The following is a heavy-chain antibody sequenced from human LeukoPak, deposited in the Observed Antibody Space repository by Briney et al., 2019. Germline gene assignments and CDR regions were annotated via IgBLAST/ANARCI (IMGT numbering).Heavy chain of an antibody. V-gene: IGHV4-59*01. J-gene: IGHJ3*02. CDR1: GGSISSDH. CDR3: ARKNDFDI. Sequence: SETLSLTCTVSGGSISSDHWNWIRQPPGKGLEWIGCIYYSGRTYYNPSLKSRVSISVDMSKSQFSLRLPSVTAADTAVYYCARKNDFDIWGQGTLVTVSS. D-gene: IGHD2/OR15-2a*01. CDR2: IYYSGRT.